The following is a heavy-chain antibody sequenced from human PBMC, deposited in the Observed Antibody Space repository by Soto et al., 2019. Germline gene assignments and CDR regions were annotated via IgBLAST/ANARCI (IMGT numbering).Heavy chain of an antibody. CDR3: ARALGSWGAYYFDH. D-gene: IGHD3-16*01. Sequence: QITLKESGPTLVRPTQTLTLTCTVSGFSLDTWGVGVGWIRQPPGKAPEWLALVYWDNDKRYSPSLKNRLTITKDTSKNQVVLTMTNMDPVDTVTYYCARALGSWGAYYFDHRGKGTLVTVSS. V-gene: IGHV2-5*02. CDR1: GFSLDTWGVG. J-gene: IGHJ4*02. CDR2: VYWDNDK.